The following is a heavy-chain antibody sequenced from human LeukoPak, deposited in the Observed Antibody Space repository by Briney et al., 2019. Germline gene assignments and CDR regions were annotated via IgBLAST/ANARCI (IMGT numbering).Heavy chain of an antibody. J-gene: IGHJ6*01. Sequence: AETLSLTRVVYGGSFSGYYWSWIRQPPGKRREWMGEINNSGSTYYNPCLKSRVTISLDTSKNQFSLKLSSVTAADTAMYYCARGYGSRSYFIRGDDYYYDYGMDVWGKGNTVTVSS. D-gene: IGHD3-10*01. CDR1: GGSFSGYY. CDR2: INNSGST. CDR3: ARGYGSRSYFIRGDDYYYDYGMDV. V-gene: IGHV4-34*01.